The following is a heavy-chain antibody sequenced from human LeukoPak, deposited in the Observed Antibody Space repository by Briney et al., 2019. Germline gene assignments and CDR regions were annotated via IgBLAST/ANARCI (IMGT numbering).Heavy chain of an antibody. V-gene: IGHV3-23*01. J-gene: IGHJ4*02. Sequence: GGSLRLSCVASGITFSNYAVSWVRQAPEKGLDWVSVISGSAHKIRYADSVKGRFAISRDNSENIVYLQMNNLRVEDTAVYYCAGRRTGYSSGYGHWGQGTLVTVSS. CDR2: ISGSAHKI. D-gene: IGHD5-18*01. CDR1: GITFSNYA. CDR3: AGRRTGYSSGYGH.